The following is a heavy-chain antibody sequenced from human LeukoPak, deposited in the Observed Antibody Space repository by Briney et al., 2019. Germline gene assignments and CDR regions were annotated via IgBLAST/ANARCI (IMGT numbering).Heavy chain of an antibody. CDR3: ARDQGIVVVPAAMGVDYYYGMDV. D-gene: IGHD2-2*01. Sequence: PGGSLRLSCAASGFTFSSYSMNWVRQAPGKGLEWVSSISNSSSYIYYADSVKGRFTISRDNAKNSLYLQMNSLRAEDTAVYYCARDQGIVVVPAAMGVDYYYGMDVWGQGTTVTVSS. CDR2: ISNSSSYI. V-gene: IGHV3-21*01. CDR1: GFTFSSYS. J-gene: IGHJ6*02.